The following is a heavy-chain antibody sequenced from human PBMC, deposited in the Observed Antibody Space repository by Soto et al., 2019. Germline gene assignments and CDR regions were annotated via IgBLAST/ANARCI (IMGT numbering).Heavy chain of an antibody. Sequence: EVQLVESGGGLVQPGGSLRLSCAASGFTFSSYSMNWVRQAPGKGLEWVSYISSSSSTIYYADSVKGRFTISRDNAKNSLCLQMNSLRAGDTAVYYCARHPERIAEIGWFDPWGQGTLVTVSS. J-gene: IGHJ5*02. CDR1: GFTFSSYS. D-gene: IGHD6-13*01. CDR2: ISSSSSTI. V-gene: IGHV3-48*01. CDR3: ARHPERIAEIGWFDP.